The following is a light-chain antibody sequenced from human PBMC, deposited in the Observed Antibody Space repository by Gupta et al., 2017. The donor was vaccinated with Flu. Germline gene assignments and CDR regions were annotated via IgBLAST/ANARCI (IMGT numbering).Light chain of an antibody. Sequence: SSELTQDPAVSVALGQTVRITCQGDSLRSYYASWYQQKPGQAPVLVIYGKNNRPSGIPDRFSGSSSGNTASLTITGAQAEDEADDYCNSRDSSGNHFVFGGGTKLTVL. CDR2: GKN. V-gene: IGLV3-19*01. CDR1: SLRSYY. CDR3: NSRDSSGNHFV. J-gene: IGLJ3*02.